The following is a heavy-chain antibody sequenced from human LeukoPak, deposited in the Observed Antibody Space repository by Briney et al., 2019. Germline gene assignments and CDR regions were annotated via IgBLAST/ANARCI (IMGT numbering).Heavy chain of an antibody. V-gene: IGHV1-69*01. CDR2: IIPILGTA. CDR1: GGTFSSYA. J-gene: IGHJ4*02. Sequence: SVKVSCKASGGTFSSYAISWVRQAPGQGLEWMGGIIPILGTANYAQKFQGRVTITADESTSTAYMELSSLRSEDTAVYCCARGIIYYDSSGPSDYWGQGTLVTVSS. CDR3: ARGIIYYDSSGPSDY. D-gene: IGHD3-22*01.